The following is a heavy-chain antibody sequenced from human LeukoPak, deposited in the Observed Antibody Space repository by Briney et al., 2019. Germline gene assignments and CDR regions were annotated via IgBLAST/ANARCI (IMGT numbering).Heavy chain of an antibody. V-gene: IGHV4-59*01. CDR2: IYYSGST. D-gene: IGHD6-6*01. J-gene: IGHJ4*02. Sequence: PSETLSLTCTVSGGSISNYYWCWIRQPPGKGLQWIGSIYYSGSTNSNPSLKSRVTISLDTSKNQFSLKLSSVTAADTAVYYCARAGQFISARPITFDYWGQGSLVTVSS. CDR3: ARAGQFISARPITFDY. CDR1: GGSISNYY.